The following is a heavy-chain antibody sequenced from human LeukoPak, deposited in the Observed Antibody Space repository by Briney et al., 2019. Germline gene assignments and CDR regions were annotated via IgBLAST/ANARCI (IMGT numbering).Heavy chain of an antibody. CDR2: ISYAGNNK. V-gene: IGHV3-30*04. J-gene: IGHJ3*02. Sequence: HPGGSLRLSCAASGFTFSSYAMHWVRQAPGKGLEWVAVISYAGNNKYYADSVKGRFTISRDNSRNTLYLQMNSLRSDDTAVYYCARTLGYCSGGSCYPDAFDIWGQGTMVTVSS. D-gene: IGHD2-15*01. CDR3: ARTLGYCSGGSCYPDAFDI. CDR1: GFTFSSYA.